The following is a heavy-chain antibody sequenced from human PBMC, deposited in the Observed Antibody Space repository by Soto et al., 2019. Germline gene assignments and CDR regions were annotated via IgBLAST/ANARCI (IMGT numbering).Heavy chain of an antibody. CDR1: GGSISSYY. V-gene: IGHV4-59*01. Sequence: ETLSLTCTVSGGSISSYYWSWIRQPPGKGLEWIGYIYYSGSTNYNPSLKSRVTISVDTSKNQFSLKLSSVTAADTAVYYCARGADKAAADYWGQGTLVTVSS. D-gene: IGHD6-13*01. CDR2: IYYSGST. J-gene: IGHJ4*02. CDR3: ARGADKAAADY.